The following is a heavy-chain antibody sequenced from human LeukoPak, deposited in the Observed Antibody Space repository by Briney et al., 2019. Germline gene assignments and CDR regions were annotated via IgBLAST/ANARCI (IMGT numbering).Heavy chain of an antibody. Sequence: PGGSLRLSCATSGFTFSSSAMTWVRQAPGKGLEWVSTITVGGGDTNYADSVKGRFTISRDNSKNTLYLQMNSLRAEDTAVYYCARGPSYYDYVWGSYDYWGQGTLVTVSS. V-gene: IGHV3-23*01. CDR2: ITVGGGDT. CDR3: ARGPSYYDYVWGSYDY. J-gene: IGHJ4*02. D-gene: IGHD3-16*01. CDR1: GFTFSSSA.